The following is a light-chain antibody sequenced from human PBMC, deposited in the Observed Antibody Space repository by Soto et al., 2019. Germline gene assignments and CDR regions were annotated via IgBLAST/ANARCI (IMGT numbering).Light chain of an antibody. J-gene: IGLJ1*01. CDR3: SSKTSSSSPFV. V-gene: IGLV2-14*01. Sequence: LTQPASVSGSPGQSITISCTGSTSDVGAYNYVSWYKHHPGQAPQLMIYEVSNRPSGVSNRFSGSKSGNTASLTISGLQADDEGDYYCSSKTSSSSPFVFGTGTKVNVL. CDR1: TSDVGAYNY. CDR2: EVS.